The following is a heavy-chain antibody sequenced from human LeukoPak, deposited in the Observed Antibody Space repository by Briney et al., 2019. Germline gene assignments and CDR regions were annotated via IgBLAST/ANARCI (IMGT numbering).Heavy chain of an antibody. D-gene: IGHD5-12*01. J-gene: IGHJ6*03. CDR1: GYTFRSYG. V-gene: IGHV1-18*01. CDR2: ISAYNGNT. Sequence: AASVKVSCKASGYTFRSYGVSWVRPAPGQGLEWMGWISAYNGNTNYAQKFQGRVTITTDTSTSTASMEMRSLRSDDTAVYYCARASEEVAPLRNYYYYVDVWGKGTTVTVSS. CDR3: ARASEEVAPLRNYYYYVDV.